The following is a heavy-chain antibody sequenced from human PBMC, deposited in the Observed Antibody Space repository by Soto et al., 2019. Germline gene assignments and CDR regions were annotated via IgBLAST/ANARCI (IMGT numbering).Heavy chain of an antibody. CDR3: ARDAEWASDNYFDF. CDR1: GYSFNSYI. CDR2: LNGGTGNT. Sequence: ASVKVSCTASGYSFNSYIIHWVRPAPGQRLEWMGRLNGGTGNTKYSQKFEGRVTITRDTSATTAYMELRSLRSDDTAVYYCARDAEWASDNYFDFWGQGTLVTFSS. J-gene: IGHJ4*02. D-gene: IGHD2-8*01. V-gene: IGHV1-3*01.